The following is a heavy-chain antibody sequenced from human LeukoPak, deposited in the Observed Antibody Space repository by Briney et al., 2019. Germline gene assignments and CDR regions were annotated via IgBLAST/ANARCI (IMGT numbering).Heavy chain of an antibody. V-gene: IGHV3-9*01. J-gene: IGHJ2*01. CDR3: AKLGDTMVRGVPDWYFDL. Sequence: AGGSLRLSCAASGFTFDNYAMHWVRQAPGKGLEWVSGICWNSGSIGYADSVKGRFTISRDNSKNSLYLQMNSLRAEDTAVYYCAKLGDTMVRGVPDWYFDLWGRGTLVTVSS. D-gene: IGHD3-10*01. CDR2: ICWNSGSI. CDR1: GFTFDNYA.